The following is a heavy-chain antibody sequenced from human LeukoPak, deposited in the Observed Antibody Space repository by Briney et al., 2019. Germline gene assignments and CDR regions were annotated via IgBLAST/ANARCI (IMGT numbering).Heavy chain of an antibody. CDR2: IYYSGST. Sequence: SETLSLTCTVSGGSINIYYWSWIRQPPGKGLEWIGYIYYSGSTNYNPSLKSRVTISIDTSKNQFSLKLSSVTAADTAVYYCARNLRDSSGYYLGIFDYWGQGTLVTVSS. J-gene: IGHJ4*02. V-gene: IGHV4-59*01. CDR1: GGSINIYY. CDR3: ARNLRDSSGYYLGIFDY. D-gene: IGHD3-22*01.